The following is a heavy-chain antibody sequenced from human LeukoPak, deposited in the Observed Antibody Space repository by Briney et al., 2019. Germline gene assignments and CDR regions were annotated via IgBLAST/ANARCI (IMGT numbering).Heavy chain of an antibody. CDR2: THPNSGNT. Sequence: ASVKVSCKASGYTFTSYDINWVRQATGQGLEWMGWTHPNSGNTGYAQNFQGRVTMTRNTSISTAYMELSSLRSEDTAVYYCARGGPVAATHKYFQHWGQGTLVTVSS. J-gene: IGHJ1*01. V-gene: IGHV1-8*01. CDR1: GYTFTSYD. D-gene: IGHD6-19*01. CDR3: ARGGPVAATHKYFQH.